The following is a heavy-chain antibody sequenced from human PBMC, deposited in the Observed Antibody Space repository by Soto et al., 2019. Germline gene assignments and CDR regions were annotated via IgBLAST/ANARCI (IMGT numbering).Heavy chain of an antibody. J-gene: IGHJ4*02. CDR3: ARATTASFYYDSSGYYDY. CDR2: IWYDGSNK. CDR1: GFTFSSYG. Sequence: LRLSCAASGFTFSSYGMHWVRQAPGKGLEWVAVIWYDGSNKYYADSVKGRFTISRDNSKNTLYLQMNSLRAEDTAVYYCARATTASFYYDSSGYYDYWGQGTLGTVSS. V-gene: IGHV3-33*01. D-gene: IGHD3-22*01.